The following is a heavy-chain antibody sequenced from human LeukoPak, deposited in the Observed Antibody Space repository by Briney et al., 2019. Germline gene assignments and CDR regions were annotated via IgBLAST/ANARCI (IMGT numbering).Heavy chain of an antibody. D-gene: IGHD5-12*01. V-gene: IGHV1-69*13. J-gene: IGHJ4*02. CDR2: IIPIFGTA. CDR3: ARDEDGSGYDFGY. Sequence: SVKVSCKASGGTFSSYALSWVRQAPGQGLEWMGGIIPIFGTANYAQKFQGRVTITADESTSTAYMELSSLRSEDTAVYYCARDEDGSGYDFGYWGQGTLVTVSS. CDR1: GGTFSSYA.